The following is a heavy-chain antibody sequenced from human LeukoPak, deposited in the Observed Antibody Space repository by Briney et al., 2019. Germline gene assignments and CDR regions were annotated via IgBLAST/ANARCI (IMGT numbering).Heavy chain of an antibody. CDR1: GGSISSGGYY. J-gene: IGHJ3*02. CDR3: ASSSCSGGSCYSGNAFDI. CDR2: IYYSGST. D-gene: IGHD2-15*01. Sequence: SETLSLTCTVSGGSISSGGYYWSWIRQHPGKGLEWIGYIYYSGSTYYNPSLKSRVTISVDTSKNQFSLKLSSVTAADTAVYYCASSSCSGGSCYSGNAFDIWGQGQWSPSLQ. V-gene: IGHV4-31*03.